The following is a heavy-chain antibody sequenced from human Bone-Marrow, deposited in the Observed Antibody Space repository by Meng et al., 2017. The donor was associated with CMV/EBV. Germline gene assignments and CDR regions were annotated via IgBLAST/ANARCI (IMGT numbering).Heavy chain of an antibody. D-gene: IGHD2-15*01. J-gene: IGHJ4*02. CDR2: ISAYNGNT. CDR1: GYTFTSYG. Sequence: ASVTVSCKASGYTFTSYGISWVRQAPGQGLEWMGWISAYNGNTNYAQKLQGRVTMTTDTSTSTAYMELRSLRSDDTAVYYCARDFVVATQMGYWGQGTLITVSS. CDR3: ARDFVVATQMGY. V-gene: IGHV1-18*01.